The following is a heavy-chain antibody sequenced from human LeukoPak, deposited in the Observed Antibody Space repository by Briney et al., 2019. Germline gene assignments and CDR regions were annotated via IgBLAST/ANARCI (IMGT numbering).Heavy chain of an antibody. CDR2: IRDEGNNK. CDR3: AKRAAPGDWFDP. J-gene: IGHJ5*02. Sequence: GGSLRLSCAASGFTFSNYDMHWVRQAPGKGLEWVAFIRDEGNNKYYADSVKGRFTISRDDSKNTLYLQMNSLTAEDTAVYYCAKRAAPGDWFDPWGQGTLVTVSS. D-gene: IGHD6-25*01. V-gene: IGHV3-30*02. CDR1: GFTFSNYD.